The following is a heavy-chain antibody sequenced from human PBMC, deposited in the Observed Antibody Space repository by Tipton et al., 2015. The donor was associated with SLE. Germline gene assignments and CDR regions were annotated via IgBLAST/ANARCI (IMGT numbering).Heavy chain of an antibody. J-gene: IGHJ4*02. D-gene: IGHD3-10*01. CDR2: IYYSGST. CDR1: GGSISSYY. Sequence: TLSLTCTVSGGSISSYYWSWIRQPPGKGLEWIGYIYYSGSTNYNPSLKSRVTISVDTSKNQFSLRLSSVTAADTAVYYCARVSTRITMVFVNCFFDYWGQGTLVTVFS. CDR3: ARVSTRITMVFVNCFFDY. V-gene: IGHV4-59*08.